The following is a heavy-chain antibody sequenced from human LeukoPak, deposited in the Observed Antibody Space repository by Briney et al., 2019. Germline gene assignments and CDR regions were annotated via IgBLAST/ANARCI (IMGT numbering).Heavy chain of an antibody. Sequence: SATLSLTCPVSGGSTNSYYWSWIRQSPGKGLEWIGYVAYSGSTNYNPSHKSRVTISLDTSKNQFSLKLSSVTAADTAVYYCTRTVSGYYFNAWGPGTLVTVSS. D-gene: IGHD5-12*01. CDR3: TRTVSGYYFNA. J-gene: IGHJ5*02. CDR1: GGSTNSYY. V-gene: IGHV4-59*01. CDR2: VAYSGST.